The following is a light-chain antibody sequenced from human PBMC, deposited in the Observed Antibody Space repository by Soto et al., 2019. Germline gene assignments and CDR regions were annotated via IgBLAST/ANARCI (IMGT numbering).Light chain of an antibody. CDR3: QQYGSSPVT. J-gene: IGKJ1*01. Sequence: EIVLTQSPCALSLSPGERASLSCRARQSVRNNYLAWYQQRPGQAPRLLIYGASSRAPAIPDRFSGSGSGTDFTLTISRLEPEDFAVYYCQQYGSSPVTFGQGTKVDIK. CDR1: QSVRNNY. CDR2: GAS. V-gene: IGKV3-20*01.